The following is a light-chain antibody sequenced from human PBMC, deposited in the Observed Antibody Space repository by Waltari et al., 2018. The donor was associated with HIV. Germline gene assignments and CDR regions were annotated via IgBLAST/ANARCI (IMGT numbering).Light chain of an antibody. CDR2: EDS. Sequence: SSELTQPPSVTVSPGQTATITCSGDALPKKSAYRYQQRSGQAPVLVIYEDSKRPSGIPERFSGSSSGTMVTLTISGAQVEDEADYYCYSTDITSHQRVFGGGTKLTVL. V-gene: IGLV3-10*01. CDR1: ALPKKS. CDR3: YSTDITSHQRV. J-gene: IGLJ3*02.